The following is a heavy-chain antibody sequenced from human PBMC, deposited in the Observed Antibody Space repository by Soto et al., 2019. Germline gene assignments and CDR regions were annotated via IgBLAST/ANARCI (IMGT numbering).Heavy chain of an antibody. Sequence: PSETLSLTCAVYGGSFSGYHWRWIRQPPGKGLEWIGEINHSGNTNYNPSLKSRVTISLDTSKNQFSLNLTSVTAADTAVYYCARDLIAARLRYYYGMDVWGQGTTVTVSS. J-gene: IGHJ6*02. CDR1: GGSFSGYH. CDR2: INHSGNT. CDR3: ARDLIAARLRYYYGMDV. V-gene: IGHV4-34*01. D-gene: IGHD6-6*01.